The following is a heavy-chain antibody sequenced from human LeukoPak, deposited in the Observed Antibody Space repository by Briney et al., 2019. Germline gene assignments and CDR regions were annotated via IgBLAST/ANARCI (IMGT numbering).Heavy chain of an antibody. J-gene: IGHJ2*01. CDR2: INQGGSVQ. Sequence: PGGSLRLSCAASGFTFRSCWMSWVRQAPGKGLEWVANINQGGSVQYYMDSVKGRFTISRDDAKNSLYVQMNSLRDEDTAVYYCARDLDSSGFVSWYFDLWGRGTLVTVSS. CDR3: ARDLDSSGFVSWYFDL. V-gene: IGHV3-7*01. D-gene: IGHD6-19*01. CDR1: GFTFRSCW.